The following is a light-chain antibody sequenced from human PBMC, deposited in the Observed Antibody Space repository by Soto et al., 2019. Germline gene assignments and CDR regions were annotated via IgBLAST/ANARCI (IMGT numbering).Light chain of an antibody. CDR2: AAS. Sequence: DIQLTQSPSFLSASVGDRVTITCRASQGISDFLAWYQQKPGKAPKLLIYAASTLQTGVPTRFSGIASGTEFTLIISNLQPPDFATYYCQQFNVYPLTFGGGTKVEIK. J-gene: IGKJ4*01. CDR3: QQFNVYPLT. V-gene: IGKV1-9*01. CDR1: QGISDF.